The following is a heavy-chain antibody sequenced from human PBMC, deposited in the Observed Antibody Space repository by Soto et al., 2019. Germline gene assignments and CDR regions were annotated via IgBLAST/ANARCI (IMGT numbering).Heavy chain of an antibody. CDR1: GYNFTTYW. CDR2: NYPGDSDT. D-gene: IGHD3-10*01. J-gene: IGHJ4*02. CDR3: ARTPAGSYFYFDY. Sequence: EVQLVQSGAEVRKPGESLKISCKGSGYNFTTYWIGWVRRMAGKGLEWMGINYPGDSDTRYRPSFQGQATISADKSMHTAYLRWRSLKASDTAIYYCARTPAGSYFYFDYWGQGTLVTVSS. V-gene: IGHV5-51*03.